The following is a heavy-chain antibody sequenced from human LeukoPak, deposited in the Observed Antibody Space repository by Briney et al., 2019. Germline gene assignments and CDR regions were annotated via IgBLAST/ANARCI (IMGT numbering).Heavy chain of an antibody. CDR2: IYYSGST. Sequence: SETLSLTCTVSGGSISSYYWGWIRQPPGKGLGWIGSIYYSGSTYYNPSLKSRVTISVDTSKNQFSLKLSSVTAADTAVYYCASITTVVTPDYFDYWGQGTLVTVSS. V-gene: IGHV4-39*01. CDR1: GGSISSYY. D-gene: IGHD4-23*01. CDR3: ASITTVVTPDYFDY. J-gene: IGHJ4*02.